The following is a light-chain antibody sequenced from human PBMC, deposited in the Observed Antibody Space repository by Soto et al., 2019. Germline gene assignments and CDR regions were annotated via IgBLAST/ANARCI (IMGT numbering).Light chain of an antibody. V-gene: IGKV3-20*01. CDR3: QHYYGTSPIS. J-gene: IGKJ5*01. CDR1: QSVDGIF. CDR2: GAS. Sequence: EVVLTQSPGTLSLSPGERATLSCRDSQSVDGIFLAWYQQKPGRAPRLLIYGASSRATGIPDRFSCSGSGTEFTLTIARLEPEDFALYYCQHYYGTSPISFGQGTRLEIK.